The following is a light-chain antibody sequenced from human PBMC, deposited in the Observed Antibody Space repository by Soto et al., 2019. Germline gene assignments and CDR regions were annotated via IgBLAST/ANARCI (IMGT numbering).Light chain of an antibody. CDR1: SSDVGAYNY. Sequence: QSALPQPASLTGSPGQSIAISCTGTSSDVGAYNYVSWYQQHPGKAPKLMIYDVNNRPSGVSNRFSGSKSGNTASLTISGLQAEDEADYYCCSYTTSSTYVFGTGTKVTVL. CDR2: DVN. V-gene: IGLV2-14*03. CDR3: CSYTTSSTYV. J-gene: IGLJ1*01.